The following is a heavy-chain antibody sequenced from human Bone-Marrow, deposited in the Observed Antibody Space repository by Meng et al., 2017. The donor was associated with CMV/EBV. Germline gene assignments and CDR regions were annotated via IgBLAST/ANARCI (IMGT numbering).Heavy chain of an antibody. CDR1: GFTFSSYW. CDR3: ARGPSGGGSYYDY. J-gene: IGHJ4*02. D-gene: IGHD1-26*01. V-gene: IGHV3-7*01. Sequence: GGSLRLSCAASGFTFSSYWMSWVRQAPGKGLEWVANIKQDGSEKYYVDSVRGRFTISRDNAKSSLYLQMNSLRAEDTAVYYCARGPSGGGSYYDYWGQGALVTVSS. CDR2: IKQDGSEK.